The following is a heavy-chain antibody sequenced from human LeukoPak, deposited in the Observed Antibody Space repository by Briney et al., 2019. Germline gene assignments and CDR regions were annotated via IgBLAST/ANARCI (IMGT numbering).Heavy chain of an antibody. Sequence: ASVKVSCKVSGYTLTELSMHWVRQAPGKGLEWMGGFDSEDGETIYAQRFQGRVTMTEDTSTDTAYMELSSLRSEDTAVYYCATYMPVYSYAHFDYWGQGTLVTVSS. CDR1: GYTLTELS. J-gene: IGHJ4*02. D-gene: IGHD5-18*01. CDR3: ATYMPVYSYAHFDY. CDR2: FDSEDGET. V-gene: IGHV1-24*01.